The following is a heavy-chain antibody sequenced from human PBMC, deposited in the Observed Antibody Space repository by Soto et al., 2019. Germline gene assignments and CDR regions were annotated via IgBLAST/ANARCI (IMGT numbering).Heavy chain of an antibody. J-gene: IGHJ4*02. CDR3: AKDHLETTVTTPSY. V-gene: IGHV3-30*18. D-gene: IGHD4-17*01. CDR2: ISYDGNNK. Sequence: VQLVESGGGLVQPGGSLRLSCAGSGFTFNMYWMHWVRQAPGKGLEWVAVISYDGNNKYYADSVKGRFTISRDNFKNTLYLQMDSLRAEDTAMYYCAKDHLETTVTTPSYWGQGTLVTVSS. CDR1: GFTFNMYW.